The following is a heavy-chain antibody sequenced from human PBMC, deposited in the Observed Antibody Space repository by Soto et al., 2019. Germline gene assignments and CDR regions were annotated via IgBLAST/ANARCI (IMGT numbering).Heavy chain of an antibody. Sequence: QVQLQQWGAGLLKPSDTLSLTCAVYGGSFSGFYWSWIRQPPGKGLEWIGEINHSGSTNYNPSLKSRVTISVATSKNQFSLKLGSVTAADTAVYYCARFTVDTAMAPNRKGMDVWGQGTTVTVSS. J-gene: IGHJ6*02. CDR1: GGSFSGFY. CDR3: ARFTVDTAMAPNRKGMDV. CDR2: INHSGST. D-gene: IGHD5-18*01. V-gene: IGHV4-34*01.